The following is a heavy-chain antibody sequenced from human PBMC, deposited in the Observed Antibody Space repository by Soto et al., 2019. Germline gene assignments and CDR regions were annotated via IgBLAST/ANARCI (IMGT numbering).Heavy chain of an antibody. CDR2: IYYSGST. CDR3: ARHFPYCSSTSCYLDYYYYMDV. D-gene: IGHD2-2*01. Sequence: TLSLTCPVSGGSISSYYWSWIRQPPGKGLEWIGYIYYSGSTNYNPSLKSRVTISVDTSKNQFSLKLSSVTAADTAVYYCARHFPYCSSTSCYLDYYYYMDVWGKGTTVTVSS. V-gene: IGHV4-59*08. CDR1: GGSISSYY. J-gene: IGHJ6*03.